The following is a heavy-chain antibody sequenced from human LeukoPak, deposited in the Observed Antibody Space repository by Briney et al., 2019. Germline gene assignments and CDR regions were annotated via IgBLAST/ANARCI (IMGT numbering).Heavy chain of an antibody. Sequence: GESLKISCEGSGYTFVNYWIGWVRQMPGKGLEWMGIIYAGDSDTRYSPSFQGQVTISADKSISTAYLQWSSLKASDTAMYYCARGDYDILTGYPTHDYWGQGTLVTVSS. D-gene: IGHD3-9*01. CDR3: ARGDYDILTGYPTHDY. CDR1: GYTFVNYW. CDR2: IYAGDSDT. J-gene: IGHJ4*02. V-gene: IGHV5-51*01.